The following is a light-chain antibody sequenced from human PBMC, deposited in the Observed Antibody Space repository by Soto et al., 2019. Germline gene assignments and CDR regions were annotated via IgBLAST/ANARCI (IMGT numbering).Light chain of an antibody. V-gene: IGKV3-15*01. CDR3: QQYNNWPWT. CDR1: QSVSNN. CDR2: GAS. Sequence: EIVMTQSPATLSVSPGETATLSCRASQSVSNNVAWYQQKPGQAPRLLIYGASTRATGIPARFSGSGSGTEFTLTISSLQSEDFAVYYCQQYNNWPWTFGQGTKVDIK. J-gene: IGKJ1*01.